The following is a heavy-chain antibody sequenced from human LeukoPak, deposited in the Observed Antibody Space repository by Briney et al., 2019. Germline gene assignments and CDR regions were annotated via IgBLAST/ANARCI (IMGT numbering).Heavy chain of an antibody. V-gene: IGHV3-23*01. CDR3: AKEAPIVASYLN. CDR2: ISGSDGST. D-gene: IGHD5-12*01. CDR1: GFSFNNAW. Sequence: GGSLRLSCAASGFSFNNAWLSWVRQAPGKGLEWVSAISGSDGSTYYADSVKGRFTISRDNSKNTLYLQMNSLRAEDTAVYYCAKEAPIVASYLNWGQGTLVTVSS. J-gene: IGHJ4*02.